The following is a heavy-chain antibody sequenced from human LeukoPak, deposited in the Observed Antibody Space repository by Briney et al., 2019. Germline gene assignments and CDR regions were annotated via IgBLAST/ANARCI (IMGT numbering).Heavy chain of an antibody. J-gene: IGHJ6*04. Sequence: GGSLRLSCVVSGFTFSRYWMSWVRQAPGKGLEWVAVIYSGGTSYYADSVKGRFTISRDNAKNSLYLQMNSLRAEDTAVYYCAELGITMIGGVWGKGTTVTISS. D-gene: IGHD3-10*02. CDR1: GFTFSRYW. CDR3: AELGITMIGGV. V-gene: IGHV3-69-1*02. CDR2: IYSGGTS.